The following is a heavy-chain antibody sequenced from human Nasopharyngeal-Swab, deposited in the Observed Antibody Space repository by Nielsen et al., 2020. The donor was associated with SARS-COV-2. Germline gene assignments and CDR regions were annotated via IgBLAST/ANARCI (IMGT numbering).Heavy chain of an antibody. V-gene: IGHV1-69*10. D-gene: IGHD6-13*01. CDR2: IIPILGIA. CDR3: ARDLKGSSWYYYYYGMDV. CDR1: GGTFSSYA. Sequence: SVKVSCKASGGTFSSYAISWVRQAPGQGLEWMGGIIPILGIANYAQKFQGRVTITADKSTSTAYMELSRLRSDDTAVYYCARDLKGSSWYYYYYGMDVWGQGTTVTVSS. J-gene: IGHJ6*02.